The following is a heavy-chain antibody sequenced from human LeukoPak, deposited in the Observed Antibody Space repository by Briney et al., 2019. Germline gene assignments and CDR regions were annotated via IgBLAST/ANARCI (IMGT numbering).Heavy chain of an antibody. CDR2: IYYSGST. J-gene: IGHJ4*02. CDR1: GGSISSSSYY. CDR3: ARDLPNWNDGGYFDY. Sequence: SETLSLTCTVSGGSISSSSYYWGWIRLPPGKGLEWIGSIYYSGSTYYNPSLKSRVTISVDTSKNQFSLKLSSVTAADTAVYYCARDLPNWNDGGYFDYWGQGTLVTVSS. V-gene: IGHV4-39*07. D-gene: IGHD1-1*01.